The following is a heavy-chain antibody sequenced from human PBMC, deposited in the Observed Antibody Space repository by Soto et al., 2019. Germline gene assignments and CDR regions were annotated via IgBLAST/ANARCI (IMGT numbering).Heavy chain of an antibody. V-gene: IGHV1-18*01. CDR1: GYTFTSYG. D-gene: IGHD3-16*02. CDR3: ARALHYIWGSYRENDAFDI. J-gene: IGHJ3*02. CDR2: ISAYNGNT. Sequence: ASVKVSCKASGYTFTSYGISWVRKDPGQGLEWMGWISAYNGNTNYAQKLQGRVTMTTDTSTSTAYMELRSLRSDDTAVYYCARALHYIWGSYRENDAFDIWGQGTMVTVSS.